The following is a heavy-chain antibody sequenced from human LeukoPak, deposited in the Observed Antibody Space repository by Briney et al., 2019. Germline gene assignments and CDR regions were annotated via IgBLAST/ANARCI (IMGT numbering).Heavy chain of an antibody. CDR2: ISGRDGDT. D-gene: IGHD5-12*01. Sequence: GGSLRLSCAASGFTFRNYAMNWVRQAPGKGLEWISAISGRDGDTYYANSVKGRFTISRDNSKSTLYLQMNSLRAEDTAVYYCARDRPLGSSGYDFDWYFDLWGRGTLVTVSS. CDR1: GFTFRNYA. CDR3: ARDRPLGSSGYDFDWYFDL. V-gene: IGHV3-23*01. J-gene: IGHJ2*01.